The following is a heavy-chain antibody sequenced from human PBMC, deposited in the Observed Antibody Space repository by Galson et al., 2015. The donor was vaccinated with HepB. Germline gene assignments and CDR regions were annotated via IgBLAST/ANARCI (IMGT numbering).Heavy chain of an antibody. CDR3: ARVKVQLERRTRNYYYYYMDV. Sequence: LSLTCAVYGGSFSGYYWSWIRQPPGKGLEGIGEINHSGSTNYNPSLKSRVTISVDTSKYQFSLKLSSVTAADTAVYYCARVKVQLERRTRNYYYYYMDVWGKGTTVTVSS. CDR2: INHSGST. V-gene: IGHV4-34*01. CDR1: GGSFSGYY. D-gene: IGHD1-1*01. J-gene: IGHJ6*03.